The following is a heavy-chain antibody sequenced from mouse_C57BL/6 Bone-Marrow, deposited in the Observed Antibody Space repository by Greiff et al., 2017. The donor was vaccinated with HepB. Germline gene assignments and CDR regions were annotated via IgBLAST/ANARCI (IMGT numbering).Heavy chain of an antibody. CDR3: AYSNYVAWFAY. D-gene: IGHD2-5*01. CDR1: GFNIKDYY. J-gene: IGHJ3*01. Sequence: EVQLQQSGAELVKPGASVKLSCTASGFNIKDYYMHWVKQRTEQGLEWIGRIDPEDGETKYAPKFQGKATITADTSSNTAYMQLSSLTTEDSAIYYCAYSNYVAWFAYWGQGTLVTVSA. V-gene: IGHV14-2*01. CDR2: IDPEDGET.